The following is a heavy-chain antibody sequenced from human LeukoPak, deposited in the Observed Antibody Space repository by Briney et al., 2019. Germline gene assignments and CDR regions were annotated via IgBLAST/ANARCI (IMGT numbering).Heavy chain of an antibody. J-gene: IGHJ6*03. V-gene: IGHV3-30*03. CDR1: GFTFSSYG. CDR3: ARAYSGTYGLGYYYMDV. CDR2: ISFDGSMN. D-gene: IGHD1-26*01. Sequence: PGGSLRLSCAASGFTFSSYGMSWVRQAPGKGLEWVAFISFDGSMNFYADSVKGRFTISRDNSKNTLHLQMNSLRAEDTAVYFCARAYSGTYGLGYYYMDVWGKGTTVTVSS.